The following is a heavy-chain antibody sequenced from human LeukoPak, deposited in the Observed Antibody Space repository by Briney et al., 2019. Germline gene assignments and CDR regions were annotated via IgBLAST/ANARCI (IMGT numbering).Heavy chain of an antibody. CDR1: GFIFRDYV. D-gene: IGHD5-12*01. CDR3: ARDAGWLRSFDY. CDR2: TSFDESTK. J-gene: IGHJ4*02. V-gene: IGHV3-30-3*01. Sequence: PGGSLRLSCAASGFIFRDYVMNWVRQAPGKGLDWVAVTSFDESTKHYADSVQGRFTISRDNSKNTLYLQMNSLRAEDTAVYFCARDAGWLRSFDYWGQGTLVTVSS.